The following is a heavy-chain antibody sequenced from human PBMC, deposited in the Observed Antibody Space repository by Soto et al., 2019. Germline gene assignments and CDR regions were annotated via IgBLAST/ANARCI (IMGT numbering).Heavy chain of an antibody. D-gene: IGHD2-15*01. CDR2: MSSSGGTI. J-gene: IGHJ6*02. CDR3: AGGGSHYYGMGV. Sequence: QVQLVESGGGLVKPGGSLRLSCAASGFTFSDYYMIWIRQAPGKGLEWISYMSSSGGTIYSADSVKGRFTISRDNAKNARYLQMNSLRVEDTAVYYCAGGGSHYYGMGVWGQGTAVTVTS. CDR1: GFTFSDYY. V-gene: IGHV3-11*01.